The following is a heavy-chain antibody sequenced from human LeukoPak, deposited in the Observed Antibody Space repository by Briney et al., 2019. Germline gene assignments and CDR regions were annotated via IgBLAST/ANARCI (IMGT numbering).Heavy chain of an antibody. CDR2: ISYDGSNK. CDR3: AKGDIVATLPPFDY. V-gene: IGHV3-30*18. J-gene: IGHJ4*02. D-gene: IGHD5-12*01. CDR1: GFTFSSYG. Sequence: GGSLRLSCAASGFTFSSYGMHWVRQAPGKGLEWVAVISYDGSNKYYADSVKGRFTISRDNSKNTLYLQMNSLRAGDTAVYYCAKGDIVATLPPFDYWGQGTLVTVSS.